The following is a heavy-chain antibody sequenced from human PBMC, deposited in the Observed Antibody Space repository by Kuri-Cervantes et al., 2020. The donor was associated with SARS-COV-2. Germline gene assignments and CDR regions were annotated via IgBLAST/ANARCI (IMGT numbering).Heavy chain of an antibody. J-gene: IGHJ3*02. CDR1: GGSFSGYY. D-gene: IGHD2-21*01. Sequence: SETLSLTCAVYGGSFSGYYWSWIRQPPGKGPEWIGEINHSGSTNYNPSLKSRVTISVDTSKNQFSLKLSSVTAADTAVYYCARHSISSSKVVAMIVEGGAFDIWGQGTMVTVSS. V-gene: IGHV4-34*01. CDR2: INHSGST. CDR3: ARHSISSSKVVAMIVEGGAFDI.